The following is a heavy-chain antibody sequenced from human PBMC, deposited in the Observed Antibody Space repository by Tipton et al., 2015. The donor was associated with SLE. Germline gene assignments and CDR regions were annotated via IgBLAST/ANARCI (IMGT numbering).Heavy chain of an antibody. CDR3: ARVVAVGATHYYDMDV. Sequence: GSLRLSCFVSGGYITSDIYYWGWIRQPPGKGLEWIGSVYDSGTTYYNPSLESRLTMTVDTSKTQFSLKLSSVTAADTAVYFCARVVAVGATHYYDMDVWGQGTTVTVSS. CDR1: GGYITSDIYY. CDR2: VYDSGTT. V-gene: IGHV4-39*07. J-gene: IGHJ6*02. D-gene: IGHD2-15*01.